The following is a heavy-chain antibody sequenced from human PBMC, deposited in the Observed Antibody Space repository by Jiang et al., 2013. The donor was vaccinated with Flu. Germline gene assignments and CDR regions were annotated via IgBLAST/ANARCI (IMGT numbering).Heavy chain of an antibody. D-gene: IGHD4-23*01. CDR2: TYYRSRWYN. V-gene: IGHV6-1*01. CDR3: ARSRGGGKGFDY. Sequence: RTYYRSRWYNDYAVSVKSRIAINPDTSKNQVSLQLNSVTPEDTAVYYCARSRGGGKGFDYWGQGTLVTVSS. J-gene: IGHJ4*02.